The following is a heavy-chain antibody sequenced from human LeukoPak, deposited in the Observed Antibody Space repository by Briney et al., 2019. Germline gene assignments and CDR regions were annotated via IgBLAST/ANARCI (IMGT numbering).Heavy chain of an antibody. CDR3: ARKLMSSRRFEY. V-gene: IGHV4-39*01. D-gene: IGHD2-8*01. CDR1: GGSISSSSYY. Sequence: KSSETLSLTCTVSGGSISSSSYYWGWIRQPPGKGLEWVAFIKADGVFTNYAEAVKGRFTISRDNSDNTVFLQMESVRPDDTAVYYCARKLMSSRRFEYWGQGTLVTVSS. CDR2: IKADGVFT. J-gene: IGHJ4*02.